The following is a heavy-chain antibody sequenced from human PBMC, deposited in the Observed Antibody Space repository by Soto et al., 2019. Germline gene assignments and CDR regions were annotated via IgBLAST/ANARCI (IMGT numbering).Heavy chain of an antibody. CDR1: VFTSSG. CDR2: ISTQNGNT. J-gene: IGHJ3*01. V-gene: IGHV1-18*04. D-gene: IGHD3-3*01. Sequence: QDQLVQSGAEVKKPGASVKVSCKASVFTSSGISWVRQAPGQRLEWMGWISTQNGNTIYAQKFQGRVIMTMDTSTTTVYMELRSLRTDDTAVYLCAREGILGLFDAYDLWGQGTMVTVSS. CDR3: AREGILGLFDAYDL.